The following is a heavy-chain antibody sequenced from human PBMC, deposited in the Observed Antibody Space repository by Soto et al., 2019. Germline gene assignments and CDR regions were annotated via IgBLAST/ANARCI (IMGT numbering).Heavy chain of an antibody. CDR3: AKEAADYDSSGYLSLAYFDY. CDR2: ISGSGGST. Sequence: PWGSLRLSCAASGFTFSSYAMSWVRQAPGRGLEWVSAISGSGGSTYYADSVKGRFTISRDNSKNTLYLQMNSLRAEDTAVYYCAKEAADYDSSGYLSLAYFDYWGQGTLVTVSS. J-gene: IGHJ4*02. CDR1: GFTFSSYA. V-gene: IGHV3-23*01. D-gene: IGHD3-22*01.